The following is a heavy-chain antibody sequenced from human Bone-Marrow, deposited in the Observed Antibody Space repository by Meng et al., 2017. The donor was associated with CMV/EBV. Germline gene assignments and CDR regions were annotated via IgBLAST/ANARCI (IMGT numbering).Heavy chain of an antibody. V-gene: IGHV3-73*01. CDR1: GFTFSGSA. CDR3: IRGSSGGAYYGLDV. Sequence: LSLTCAASGFTFSGSAMHWVRQASGKGLEWVCRIRSKANSYATAYAASVKGRFTISRDDSKNTAYLQMNSLKTEDTAVYYCIRGSSGGAYYGLDVWGQGTTVTVSS. J-gene: IGHJ6*02. D-gene: IGHD6-19*01. CDR2: IRSKANSYAT.